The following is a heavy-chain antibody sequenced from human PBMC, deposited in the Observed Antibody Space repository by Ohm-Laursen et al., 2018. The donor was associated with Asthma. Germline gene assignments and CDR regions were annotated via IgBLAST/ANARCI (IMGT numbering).Heavy chain of an antibody. CDR3: TTRTYYYDSSGYSPFDY. D-gene: IGHD3-22*01. V-gene: IGHV3-15*01. CDR2: IKSKTDGGTT. CDR1: GFTFSNAC. Sequence: SLRLSCTASGFTFSNACMSWVRQAPGKGLEWVGRIKSKTDGGTTDYAAPVKGRFTISRDDSKNTLYLQMNSLKTEDTAVYYCTTRTYYYDSSGYSPFDYWGQGTLVTVSS. J-gene: IGHJ4*02.